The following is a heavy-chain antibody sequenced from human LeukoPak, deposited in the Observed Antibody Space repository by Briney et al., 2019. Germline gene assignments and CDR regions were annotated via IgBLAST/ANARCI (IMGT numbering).Heavy chain of an antibody. Sequence: PSETLSLTCTVSGYSISTGYYWDWIRPPPGKGLEWIGTFYHGGSTYYNPSLKSRVTISVDTSKNQFSLNLTSVTAADTAMYYCAKSGGYGLIDYWGQGTLVTVSS. V-gene: IGHV4-38-2*02. CDR1: GYSISTGYY. CDR2: FYHGGST. CDR3: AKSGGYGLIDY. D-gene: IGHD1-26*01. J-gene: IGHJ4*02.